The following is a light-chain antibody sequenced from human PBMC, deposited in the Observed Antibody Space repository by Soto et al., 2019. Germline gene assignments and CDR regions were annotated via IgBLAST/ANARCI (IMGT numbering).Light chain of an antibody. CDR1: QTIIGY. CDR3: QQSYSTPLT. CDR2: AAS. V-gene: IGKV1-39*01. J-gene: IGKJ4*01. Sequence: DIQMTQSTSSLSGSIGDSVTITCRASQTIIGYLNWYQQKPGKAPRLLINAASNLQSGVPSRFRGSGSETDFTLTITSLQPEDFATYYCQQSYSTPLTFGGGTKVDI.